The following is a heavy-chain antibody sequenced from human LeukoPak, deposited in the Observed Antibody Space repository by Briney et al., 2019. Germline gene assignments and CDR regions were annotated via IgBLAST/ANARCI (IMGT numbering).Heavy chain of an antibody. CDR2: ISYDGSNK. J-gene: IGHJ4*02. V-gene: IGHV3-30*01. CDR3: ARELSIAAALDY. Sequence: GMSLRLSCAASGFTLRSYAMHGVRQARGKGLEWVAVISYDGSNKYYADSVKGRFTISRDNSTNTLYLQMNSLRAEDPAVYYCARELSIAAALDYWGQGTLVTVSS. CDR1: GFTLRSYA. D-gene: IGHD6-13*01.